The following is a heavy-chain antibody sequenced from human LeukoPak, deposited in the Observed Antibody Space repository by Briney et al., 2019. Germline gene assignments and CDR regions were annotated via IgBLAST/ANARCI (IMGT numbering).Heavy chain of an antibody. J-gene: IGHJ6*03. D-gene: IGHD2-15*01. Sequence: SVKVSCKASGYTFTTYTMNWVRQAPGQGLEWMGWINTDTGTPTYAQGFTGRFVFSLDTSVSTAYLQISSLKAEDTAVYYCARKSVAATPRDIVYQYYSMDVWGKGTTVTVSS. CDR2: INTDTGTP. CDR1: GYTFTTYT. CDR3: ARKSVAATPRDIVYQYYSMDV. V-gene: IGHV7-4-1*02.